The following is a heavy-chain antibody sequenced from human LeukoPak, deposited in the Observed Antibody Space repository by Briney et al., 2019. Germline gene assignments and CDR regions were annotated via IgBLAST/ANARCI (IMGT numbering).Heavy chain of an antibody. CDR1: GGTFSSYA. V-gene: IGHV1-69*06. Sequence: SVTVSCMASGGTFSSYAISWVRQAPGQGLEWMGGIIPIFGTANYAQKFQGRVTITADKSTSTAYMELSILRYEDTAVYLCARDEIEGGTAKDAFDIWGQGIMVTVSS. J-gene: IGHJ3*02. D-gene: IGHD5-18*01. CDR2: IIPIFGTA. CDR3: ARDEIEGGTAKDAFDI.